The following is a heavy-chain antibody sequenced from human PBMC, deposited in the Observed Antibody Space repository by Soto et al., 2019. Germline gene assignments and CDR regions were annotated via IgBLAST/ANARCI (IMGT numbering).Heavy chain of an antibody. J-gene: IGHJ6*02. V-gene: IGHV3-73*01. Sequence: GGSLRLSCAASGFTFSGSAMHWVRQASGKGLEWVGRIRSKANSYATAYAASVKGRFTISRDDSKNTAYLQMNSLKTEDTSVYYCTRGGEGLGYDPQDVEGDYYYYGMDVWGQGTTVTVSS. CDR2: IRSKANSYAT. CDR1: GFTFSGSA. CDR3: TRGGEGLGYDPQDVEGDYYYYGMDV. D-gene: IGHD5-12*01.